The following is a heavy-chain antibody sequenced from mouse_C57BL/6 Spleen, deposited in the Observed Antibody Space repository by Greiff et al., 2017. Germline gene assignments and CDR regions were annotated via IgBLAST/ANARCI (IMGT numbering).Heavy chain of an antibody. D-gene: IGHD1-1*01. CDR1: GYTFTSYW. Sequence: VQLQQSGAELVRPGSSVKLSCKASGYTFTSYWMHWVKQRPIQGLEWIGNIGPSDSETHYNQKFKDKATLTVDKSSSTAYMQLSSLTSEDSAVYYCARSGRVAPVYAMGYWGKGTSVT. CDR3: ARSGRVAPVYAMGY. V-gene: IGHV1-52*01. CDR2: IGPSDSET. J-gene: IGHJ4*01.